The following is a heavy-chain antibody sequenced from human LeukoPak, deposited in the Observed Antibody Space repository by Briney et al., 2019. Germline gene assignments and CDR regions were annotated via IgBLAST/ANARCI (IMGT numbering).Heavy chain of an antibody. CDR3: AREVGDAFDI. J-gene: IGHJ3*02. CDR1: GGSISSYY. CDR2: IYYSGST. V-gene: IGHV4-59*01. D-gene: IGHD1-26*01. Sequence: ETSETLSLTCTVSGGSISSYYWSWIRQPPGKGLEWIGYIYYSGSTNYNPSLKSRVTISVDTSKNQFSLKLSSVTAADTAVYYCAREVGDAFDIWGQGTMVTVSS.